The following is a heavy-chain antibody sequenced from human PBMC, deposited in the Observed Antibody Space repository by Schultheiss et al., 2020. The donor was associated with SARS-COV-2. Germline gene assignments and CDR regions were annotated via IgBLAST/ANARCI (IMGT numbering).Heavy chain of an antibody. V-gene: IGHV4-59*12. CDR3: ARDIGIAAAGPNDY. Sequence: SETLSLTCTVSGDSISIYYWSWIRQPPGKGLEWIGSIYYSGSTNYNPSLKSRVTISVDTSKNQFSLKLSSVTAADTAVYYCARDIGIAAAGPNDYWGQGTLVTVSS. CDR1: GDSISIYY. D-gene: IGHD6-13*01. CDR2: IYYSGST. J-gene: IGHJ4*02.